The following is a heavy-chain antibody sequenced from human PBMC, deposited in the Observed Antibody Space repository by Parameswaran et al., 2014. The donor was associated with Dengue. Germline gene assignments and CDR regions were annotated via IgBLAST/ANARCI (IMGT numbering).Heavy chain of an antibody. J-gene: IGHJ4*02. V-gene: IGHV4-34*01. CDR3: ARLRVRGVVWNTYEDY. CDR2: ISHSGST. Sequence: VRQAPGKGLEWIGEISHSGSTNYNPSLKSRVTISLDTSKNQFSLKLTSVTAADTAVYWCARLRVRGVVWNTYEDYWGQGTLVTVSS. D-gene: IGHD3-10*01.